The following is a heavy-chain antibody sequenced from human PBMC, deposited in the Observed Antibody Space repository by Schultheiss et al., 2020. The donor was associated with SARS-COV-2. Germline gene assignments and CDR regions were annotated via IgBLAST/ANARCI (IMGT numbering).Heavy chain of an antibody. D-gene: IGHD6-13*01. V-gene: IGHV1-18*04. J-gene: IGHJ6*02. CDR3: ARVTTAAGLGNLPYYGMDV. CDR1: GYTFTSYG. Sequence: ASVKVSCKASGYTFTSYGISWVRQAPGQGLEWMGWISAYNGNTNYAQKLQGRVTMTTDTSTSTAYMELRSLRSDDTAVYYCARVTTAAGLGNLPYYGMDVWGQGTTVTVSS. CDR2: ISAYNGNT.